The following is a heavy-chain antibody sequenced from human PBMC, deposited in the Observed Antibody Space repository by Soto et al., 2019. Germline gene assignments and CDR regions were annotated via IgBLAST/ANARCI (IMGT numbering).Heavy chain of an antibody. Sequence: QVQLQESGPGLVKPSQTLSLTCTVSGGSIINNHYYWNFIRQPPGRDLEWIGYIYYSGSTYYHPSLESRLTISIDTAKNQCSLKLSSGTAADTAVYYCARASIIGVPGFFDVWGRGTLVTVSS. D-gene: IGHD3-10*01. CDR1: GGSIINNHYY. J-gene: IGHJ2*01. CDR2: IYYSGST. V-gene: IGHV4-30-4*08. CDR3: ARASIIGVPGFFDV.